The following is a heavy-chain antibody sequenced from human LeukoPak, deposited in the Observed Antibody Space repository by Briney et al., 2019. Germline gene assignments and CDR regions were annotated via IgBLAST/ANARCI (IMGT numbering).Heavy chain of an antibody. Sequence: PGWSLRLSCAASGFTFDDYAMHWVRQAPGKGLQWVSGISWNSGSINYEDSVKGRFTISRDNAKNFLYLQMNSLRADDTAFYYCAKDTDYFGSGSESLGFAHWGQGTLVTVSS. CDR1: GFTFDDYA. V-gene: IGHV3-9*01. CDR2: ISWNSGSI. J-gene: IGHJ4*02. D-gene: IGHD3-10*01. CDR3: AKDTDYFGSGSESLGFAH.